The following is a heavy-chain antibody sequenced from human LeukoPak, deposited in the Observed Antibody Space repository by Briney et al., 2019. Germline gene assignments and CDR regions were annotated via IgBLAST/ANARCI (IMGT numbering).Heavy chain of an antibody. V-gene: IGHV4-39*07. D-gene: IGHD3-9*01. J-gene: IGHJ4*02. Sequence: NPSETLSLTCTVSGGSISSSGYYWGWIRQPPGKGLEWIGSIYYSGSTYYNPSLKSRVTISVDTSKNQFSLKLSSVTAADTAVYYCARDLFSYDILTGYPEPNFDYWGQGTLVTVSS. CDR2: IYYSGST. CDR1: GGSISSSGYY. CDR3: ARDLFSYDILTGYPEPNFDY.